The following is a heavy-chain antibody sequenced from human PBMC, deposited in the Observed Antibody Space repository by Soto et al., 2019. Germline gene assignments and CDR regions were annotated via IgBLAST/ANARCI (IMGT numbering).Heavy chain of an antibody. D-gene: IGHD6-6*01. Sequence: GESLKISCKGSGYSFPHYWIGWVRQLPGKGLESMGIIYPGDSDTRNSPSFQGQVTISADKSISTAYLQWNSLKTSDTAMYYCARRLGSSSPFDYRGQGTLVTVSS. CDR2: IYPGDSDT. CDR1: GYSFPHYW. J-gene: IGHJ4*02. CDR3: ARRLGSSSPFDY. V-gene: IGHV5-51*01.